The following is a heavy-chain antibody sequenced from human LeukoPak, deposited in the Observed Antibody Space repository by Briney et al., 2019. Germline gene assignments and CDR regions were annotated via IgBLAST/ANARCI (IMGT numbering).Heavy chain of an antibody. CDR1: GFTVSSNY. Sequence: GGSLRLSCAASGFTVSSNYMSWVRQAPGKGLEWVSVIYSGGSTFYADSVKGRFTISRDNSKNTLYLQMDTLRAEDTAIYYCAKETTSFDPWGQGTLVTVSS. J-gene: IGHJ5*02. V-gene: IGHV3-53*01. D-gene: IGHD1-1*01. CDR3: AKETTSFDP. CDR2: IYSGGST.